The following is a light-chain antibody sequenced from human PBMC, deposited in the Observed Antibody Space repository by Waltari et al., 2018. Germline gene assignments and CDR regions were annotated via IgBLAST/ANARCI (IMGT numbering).Light chain of an antibody. CDR2: GAT. Sequence: EIVMTQSPATLSVSPGERATLSCRASQSVRSNLAWYQQQPGQAPRLLIYGATTRATGIPARLSGSGSGTEFTPTISSLQSEDFAIYYCQQYNNWPPQDAFGQGTKLEIK. J-gene: IGKJ2*01. CDR1: QSVRSN. CDR3: QQYNNWPPQDA. V-gene: IGKV3-15*01.